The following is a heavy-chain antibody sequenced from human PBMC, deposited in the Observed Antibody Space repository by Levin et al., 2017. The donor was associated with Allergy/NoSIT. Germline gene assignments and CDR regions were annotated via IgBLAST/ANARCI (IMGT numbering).Heavy chain of an antibody. CDR1: GFTIGDYA. J-gene: IGHJ4*02. V-gene: IGHV3-49*03. CDR2: IKMKVYGGTT. Sequence: GESLKISCLVSGFTIGDYAMSWFRQGPGKGLEWVGFIKMKVYGGTTEYAASVKGRFIISRDDSKNIAHLEMNSLKTEDTAVYFCTRDPDGSGSSPYWGQGTLVTVSS. CDR3: TRDPDGSGSSPY. D-gene: IGHD3-10*01.